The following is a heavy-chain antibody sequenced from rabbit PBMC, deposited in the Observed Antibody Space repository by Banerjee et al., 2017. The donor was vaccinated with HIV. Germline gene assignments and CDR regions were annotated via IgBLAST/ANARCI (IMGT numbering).Heavy chain of an antibody. V-gene: IGHV1S45*01. Sequence: QGQLEESGGDLGKPEGSLTLTCTASGFSFSRYWIWWVRQAPGKGLEWIACIYTGSDRTTYASWVKSRFTISITSSTTVPLPLPFLISSPSATFFCTREGDLWGPGTLVTVS. CDR1: GFSFSRYW. J-gene: IGHJ4*01. CDR3: TREGDL. CDR2: IYTGSDRT.